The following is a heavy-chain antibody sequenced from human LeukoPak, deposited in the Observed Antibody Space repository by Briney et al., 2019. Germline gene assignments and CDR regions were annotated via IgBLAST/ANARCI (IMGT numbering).Heavy chain of an antibody. J-gene: IGHJ3*02. Sequence: VASVKVSCTASGYTFTAYYMHWVRQAPGQGLEWMGWINPNSGGTNYAQKFQGRVTMTRDTSISTAYMELSSLRSDETAVYYCARDQLGALDIWGQGTMVTVSS. D-gene: IGHD3-10*01. V-gene: IGHV1-2*02. CDR2: INPNSGGT. CDR3: ARDQLGALDI. CDR1: GYTFTAYY.